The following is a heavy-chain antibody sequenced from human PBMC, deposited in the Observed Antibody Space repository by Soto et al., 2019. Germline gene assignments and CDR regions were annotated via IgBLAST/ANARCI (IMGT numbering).Heavy chain of an antibody. CDR1: GGSFSGYC. CDR2: INHSGST. D-gene: IGHD2-15*01. V-gene: IGHV4-34*01. J-gene: IGHJ6*02. Sequence: SETLSLTCAVYGGSFSGYCWSWIRQPPGKGLEWIGEINHSGSTNYNPSLKSRVTISVDTSKNQFSLKLSSVTAADTAVYYCASPRIKGVYYYYGMDVWGQGTTVTVSS. CDR3: ASPRIKGVYYYYGMDV.